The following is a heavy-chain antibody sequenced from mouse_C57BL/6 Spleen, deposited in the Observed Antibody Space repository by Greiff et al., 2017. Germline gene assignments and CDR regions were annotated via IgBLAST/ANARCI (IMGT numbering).Heavy chain of an antibody. CDR1: GFTFSSYG. J-gene: IGHJ2*01. V-gene: IGHV5-6*01. Sequence: EVKLVEPGGDLVKPGGSLKLSCAASGFTFSSYGMSWVRQTPDKRLEWVATISSGGSYTYYPYSVKGRFTISRENAKNTLYLQMSSLKSEDTAMYYYARQGDSPYYFDYWGQGTTLTVSS. CDR3: ARQGDSPYYFDY. CDR2: ISSGGSYT.